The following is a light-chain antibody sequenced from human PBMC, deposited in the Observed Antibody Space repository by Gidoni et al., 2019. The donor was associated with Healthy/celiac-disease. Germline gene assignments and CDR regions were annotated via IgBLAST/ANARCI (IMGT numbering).Light chain of an antibody. CDR3: QQSYSTPS. CDR1: QSISSY. Sequence: DIQMTQSPSSLSASVGDRVTSTFRASQSISSYLDWYQQKPGQAPKLLIYAASSLQSGVPSRFSGSGSGTDFTLTISSLQPEDFATYYCQQSYSTPSFGPGTKVDIK. V-gene: IGKV1-39*01. CDR2: AAS. J-gene: IGKJ3*01.